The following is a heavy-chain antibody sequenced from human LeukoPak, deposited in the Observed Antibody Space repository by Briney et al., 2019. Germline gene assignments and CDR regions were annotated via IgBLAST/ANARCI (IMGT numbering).Heavy chain of an antibody. Sequence: GGSLRLSCAASGFTFSSYSMNWVRQAPGKGLEWVSSISSSSSYIYYADSVKGRFTISRDNAQSSLYLQMNSLRAEDPAVFYCSRDSPADYWGQGTLVTVSS. CDR3: SRDSPADY. V-gene: IGHV3-21*04. J-gene: IGHJ4*02. CDR2: ISSSSSYI. CDR1: GFTFSSYS.